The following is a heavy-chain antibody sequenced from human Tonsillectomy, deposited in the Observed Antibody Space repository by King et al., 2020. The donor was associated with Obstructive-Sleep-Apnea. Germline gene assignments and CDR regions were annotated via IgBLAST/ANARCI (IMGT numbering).Heavy chain of an antibody. Sequence: VQLQESGPGLVKPSQTLSLTCTVSGGSISSYYWSWIRQPPGKGLEWIGYIYYSGSTNYNPSLKSRVTISVDTSKNQFSLKLSSVTAADTAVYYCARLNVGSGSKFDYWGQGTLVTVSS. CDR2: IYYSGST. J-gene: IGHJ4*02. CDR3: ARLNVGSGSKFDY. CDR1: GGSISSYY. D-gene: IGHD3-10*01. V-gene: IGHV4-59*08.